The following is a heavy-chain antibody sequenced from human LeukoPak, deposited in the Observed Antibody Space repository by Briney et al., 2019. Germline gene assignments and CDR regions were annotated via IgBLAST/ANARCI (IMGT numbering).Heavy chain of an antibody. J-gene: IGHJ4*02. D-gene: IGHD5-18*01. V-gene: IGHV1-8*01. CDR2: MNPNSGDT. CDR3: ARADSGYSYAINFDY. CDR1: GYTFTSCD. Sequence: ASVKVSCKASGYTFTSCDINWVRQATGQGLERMGWMNPNSGDTGYAQKFQGRVTMTRNTSISTAYMELSSLRSEDTAVYYCARADSGYSYAINFDYWGQGTLVTVSS.